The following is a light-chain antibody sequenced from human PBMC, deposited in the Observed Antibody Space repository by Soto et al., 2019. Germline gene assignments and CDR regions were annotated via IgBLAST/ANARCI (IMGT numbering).Light chain of an antibody. CDR3: LQIHTFPRT. CDR2: GVS. CDR1: QRISSY. V-gene: IGKV1-9*01. Sequence: DIPLTQSPSFLSASVGDRVTITCRASQRISSYLNWYQQKPGKAPKLLISGVSTLETGVPSRFSGSGSGSEFTLTISSLQPDDFATYYCLQIHTFPRTFGQGTKLEIK. J-gene: IGKJ2*01.